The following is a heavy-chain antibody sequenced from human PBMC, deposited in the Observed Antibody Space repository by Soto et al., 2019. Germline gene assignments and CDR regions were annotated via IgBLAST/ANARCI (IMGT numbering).Heavy chain of an antibody. J-gene: IGHJ6*02. V-gene: IGHV4-34*01. Sequence: SETLSLTCAVYGGSFSGYYWSWIRQPPGKGLEWIGEINHSGSTNYNPSLKSRVTISVDTSKNQVSLKLSSVTAADTAVYYCAREERNCTNGVCPYYYYGMDVWGQGTTVTVSS. CDR2: INHSGST. D-gene: IGHD2-8*01. CDR1: GGSFSGYY. CDR3: AREERNCTNGVCPYYYYGMDV.